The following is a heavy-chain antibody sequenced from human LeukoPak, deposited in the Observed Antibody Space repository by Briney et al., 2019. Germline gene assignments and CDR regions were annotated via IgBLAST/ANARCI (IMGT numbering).Heavy chain of an antibody. V-gene: IGHV1-18*01. J-gene: IGHJ4*02. CDR1: GYRFTRYG. CDR2: ISAYNGNT. CDR3: ARGGDGDILTGLVFDY. D-gene: IGHD3-9*01. Sequence: GASVKVSCKACGYRFTRYGISWVRQAPGQGLEWMGWISAYNGNTNYAQKLQGRVTMTTDTSTSTAYMELRSLRSDDTAVCYCARGGDGDILTGLVFDYWGQGTLVTVSS.